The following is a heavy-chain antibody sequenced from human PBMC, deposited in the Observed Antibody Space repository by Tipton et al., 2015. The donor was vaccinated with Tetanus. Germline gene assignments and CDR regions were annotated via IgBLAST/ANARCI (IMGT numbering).Heavy chain of an antibody. V-gene: IGHV4-59*01. D-gene: IGHD3-22*01. CDR3: ARGAYSYDSSGYYYLLDP. CDR1: GGSISNYY. Sequence: LRLSCTVSGGSISNYYWSWIRQPPGKGLEWIGYIYYSGSTNYNPSLKSRVTISVDTSKNQFSLKLSSVTAADTAVYYCARGAYSYDSSGYYYLLDPWGQGTLVPVSS. CDR2: IYYSGST. J-gene: IGHJ5*02.